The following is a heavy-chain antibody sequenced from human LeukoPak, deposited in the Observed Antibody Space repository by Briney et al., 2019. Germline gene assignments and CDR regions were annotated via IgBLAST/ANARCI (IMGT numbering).Heavy chain of an antibody. CDR1: GFSFSSYW. CDR3: ARDAKAVAGSLDY. D-gene: IGHD6-19*01. CDR2: IKQDGSEK. J-gene: IGHJ4*02. Sequence: GGSLRLSCAASGFSFSSYWMSWVRQAPGKGLEWVANIKQDGSEKSYVDSVKGRLTISRDNAKNSLYLQMNSLRAEDTAVYYCARDAKAVAGSLDYWGQGTLVTVSS. V-gene: IGHV3-7*01.